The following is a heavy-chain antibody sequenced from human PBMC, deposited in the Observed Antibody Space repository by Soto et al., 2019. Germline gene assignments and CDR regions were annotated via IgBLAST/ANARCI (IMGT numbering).Heavy chain of an antibody. V-gene: IGHV1-69*13. J-gene: IGHJ4*02. CDR3: ARVNTMVRGVIGYFDY. CDR2: IIPIFGTA. D-gene: IGHD3-10*01. Sequence: SVKVSCKASGYTFTGYYMHWVRQAPGQGLEWMGGIIPIFGTANYAQKFQGRVTITADESTSTAYMELSSLRSEDTAVYYCARVNTMVRGVIGYFDYWGQGTLVTVSS. CDR1: GYTFTGYY.